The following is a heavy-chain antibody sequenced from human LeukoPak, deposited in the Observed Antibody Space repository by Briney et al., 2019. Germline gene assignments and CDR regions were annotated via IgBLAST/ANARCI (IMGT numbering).Heavy chain of an antibody. Sequence: PGGSLRLSCAASGFTFSSYAMHWVRQAPGKGLEWVAVIYYDGSNKYYADSVKGRFTISRDNSKNTLYLQMNSLRAEDTAVYYCARDRGDSYYFDYWGQGTLVTVSS. CDR2: IYYDGSNK. V-gene: IGHV3-30*04. J-gene: IGHJ4*02. D-gene: IGHD3-16*01. CDR1: GFTFSSYA. CDR3: ARDRGDSYYFDY.